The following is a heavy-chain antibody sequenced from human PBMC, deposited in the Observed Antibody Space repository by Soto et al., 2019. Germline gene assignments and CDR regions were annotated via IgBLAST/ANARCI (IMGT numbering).Heavy chain of an antibody. CDR3: ARLMYYDILTGYPGGWFDP. J-gene: IGHJ5*02. CDR2: IYPGDSDT. V-gene: IGHV5-51*01. D-gene: IGHD3-9*01. CDR1: GYSFTSYW. Sequence: PGESLKISCKGSGYSFTSYWIGWVRQMPGKGLEWMGIIYPGDSDTRYSPSFQGQVTISADKSISTAYLQWSSLKASDTAMYYCARLMYYDILTGYPGGWFDPWGQGTLVTVSS.